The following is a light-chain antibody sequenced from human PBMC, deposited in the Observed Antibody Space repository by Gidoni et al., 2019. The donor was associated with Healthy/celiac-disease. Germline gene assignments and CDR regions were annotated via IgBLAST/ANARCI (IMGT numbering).Light chain of an antibody. J-gene: IGKJ1*01. CDR3: QQYNNWPDWA. CDR2: GAS. V-gene: IGKV3-15*01. CDR1: QSVSSN. Sequence: EIVMTQSPATLSVSPGERATLSCRASQSVSSNLAWYQQKPGQAPRLLIYGASTRATGIPARFSGSGSGTEFTLTISGLQSEDFAVYCCQQYNNWPDWAFGQGTKVEIK.